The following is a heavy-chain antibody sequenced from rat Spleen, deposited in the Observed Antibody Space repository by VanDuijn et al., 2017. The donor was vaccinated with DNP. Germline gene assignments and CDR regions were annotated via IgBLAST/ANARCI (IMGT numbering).Heavy chain of an antibody. V-gene: IGHV5-17*01. CDR1: GFTFSDYA. CDR2: IIYDGSRT. D-gene: IGHD3-1*01. Sequence: EVQLVESGGGLVQPGNSLKLSCAASGFTFSDYAMAWVRQSPKKGLEWVATIIYDGSRTYYPDSVKGRFTISRDDAKSSLYLQMNSLKSEDTATYYCARGSTSIYWYFDFWGPGTMVTVSS. J-gene: IGHJ1*01. CDR3: ARGSTSIYWYFDF.